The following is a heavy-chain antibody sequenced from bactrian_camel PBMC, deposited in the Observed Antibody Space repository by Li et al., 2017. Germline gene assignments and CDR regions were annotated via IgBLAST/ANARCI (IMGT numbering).Heavy chain of an antibody. J-gene: IGHJ6*01. CDR3: AIGPGVVRGVIRTCDFES. CDR2: ITSLPSLFRAA. D-gene: IGHD2*01. V-gene: IGHV3S40*01. CDR1: GITFSNHD. Sequence: DVQLVESGGGLVQPGGSLRLSCTVSGITFSNHDMSWVRQAPGKEVEWVAGITSLPSLFRAASYADSVKGRFTISQDSAKNTLYLEMKGLKPEDTGMYACAIGPGVVRGVIRTCDFESYGLGTQVTVS.